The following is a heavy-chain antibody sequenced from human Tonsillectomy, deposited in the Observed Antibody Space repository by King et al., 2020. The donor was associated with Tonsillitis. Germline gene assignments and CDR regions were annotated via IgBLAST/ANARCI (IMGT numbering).Heavy chain of an antibody. CDR2: ISSSSSYI. V-gene: IGHV3-21*01. Sequence: VQLVESGGGLVKPGGSLRLSCAASGFTFSSYSMNWVRQAPGKGLEWVSSISSSSSYIYYADSVKGRFTISRDNAKNSLYLQMNSLRAEDTAVYYCARIRFCIGGSCYSSFYYWGQGTLVTVSS. CDR1: GFTFSSYS. CDR3: ARIRFCIGGSCYSSFYY. J-gene: IGHJ4*02. D-gene: IGHD2-15*01.